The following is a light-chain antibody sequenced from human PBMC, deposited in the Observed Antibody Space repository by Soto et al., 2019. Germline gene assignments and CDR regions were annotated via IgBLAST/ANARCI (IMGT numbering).Light chain of an antibody. CDR3: QQYQNYPLT. V-gene: IGKV1-5*03. CDR2: KAS. Sequence: DIQMTQFPSTRSASVGDRVTITCRASQSISSWLAWYQQKPGKAPNLLIYKASTLESGVPSRFSGSGSGTEFTLTISSLQPDDFATYYCQQYQNYPLTFGGGTKVEI. J-gene: IGKJ4*01. CDR1: QSISSW.